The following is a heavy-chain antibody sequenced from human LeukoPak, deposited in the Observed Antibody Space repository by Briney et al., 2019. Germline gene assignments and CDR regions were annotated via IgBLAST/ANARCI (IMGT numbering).Heavy chain of an antibody. J-gene: IGHJ1*01. CDR3: AKGAVAGNFAEYFQH. V-gene: IGHV3-33*06. CDR2: IWYDGSNK. CDR1: GFTFSSYG. D-gene: IGHD6-19*01. Sequence: GGSLRLSCAASGFTFSSYGMHWVRQAPGKGVEWVAVIWYDGSNKYYADSVKGRFTISRDNSKNTLYLQMNSLRAEDTAVYYCAKGAVAGNFAEYFQHWGQGTLVTVSS.